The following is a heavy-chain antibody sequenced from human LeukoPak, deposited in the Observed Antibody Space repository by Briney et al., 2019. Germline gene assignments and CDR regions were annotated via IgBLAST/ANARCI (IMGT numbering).Heavy chain of an antibody. D-gene: IGHD2-21*02. CDR2: IFTDGSTT. CDR1: KFNFFSCG. CDR3: ARELPREVTLDY. J-gene: IGHJ4*01. V-gene: IGHV3-74*01. Sequence: PAGGSLRLSCVASKFNFFSCGMQWVRQAPGKGLVWVSRIFTDGSTTSYADSVKGRFTISRDNARNTLYLQMNSLRIEDTAVYYCARELPREVTLDYWGQGTLVTVSP.